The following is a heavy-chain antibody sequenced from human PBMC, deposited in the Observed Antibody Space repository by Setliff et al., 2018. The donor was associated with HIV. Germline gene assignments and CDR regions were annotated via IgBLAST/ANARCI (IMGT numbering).Heavy chain of an antibody. V-gene: IGHV3-15*01. CDR3: ARDLVWPYSSRWCDAFDI. J-gene: IGHJ3*02. CDR2: IKTKTDGGTT. CDR1: GFTFKNAW. D-gene: IGHD6-13*01. Sequence: GGSLRLSCAASGFTFKNAWMSWVRQAPGKGLEWVGRIKTKTDGGTTDYAAPVTGRFTISRDDSENSLYLQMNSLKSEDTAVYYCARDLVWPYSSRWCDAFDIWGQGTMVTVSS.